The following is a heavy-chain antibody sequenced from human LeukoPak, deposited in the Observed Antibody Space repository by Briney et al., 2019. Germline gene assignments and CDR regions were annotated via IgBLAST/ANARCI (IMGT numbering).Heavy chain of an antibody. D-gene: IGHD3/OR15-3a*01. V-gene: IGHV3-33*01. Sequence: PGGSLILSCAASGFTFGSYDMHWVRQAPGKGLEWVAVIWYDGSNKYYADSVKGRFTISRDISKNTLYLQMNSLRAEDTAVYYCARHKDWTFDYWGQGTLVTVSS. CDR1: GFTFGSYD. CDR2: IWYDGSNK. J-gene: IGHJ4*02. CDR3: ARHKDWTFDY.